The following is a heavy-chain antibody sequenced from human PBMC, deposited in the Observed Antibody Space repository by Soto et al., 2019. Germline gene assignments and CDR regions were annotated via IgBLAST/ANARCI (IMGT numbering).Heavy chain of an antibody. CDR3: AREIDYRSGCIDY. D-gene: IGHD6-19*01. Sequence: GGSLRLSCAASGFSFSDYYMSWIRQAPGKGLEWISYVTSSGGSIYYADSVKGRFTISRDNAKNSLYLQMNSLRVEDTAVYYCAREIDYRSGCIDYWGQGTLVTVSS. V-gene: IGHV3-11*01. CDR2: VTSSGGSI. CDR1: GFSFSDYY. J-gene: IGHJ4*02.